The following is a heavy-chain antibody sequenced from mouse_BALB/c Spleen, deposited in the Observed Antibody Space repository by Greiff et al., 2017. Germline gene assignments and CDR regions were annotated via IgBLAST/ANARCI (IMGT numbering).Heavy chain of an antibody. CDR2: ISNGGGST. CDR3: ARHKLGQGYFDY. V-gene: IGHV5-12-2*01. Sequence: EVKVVESGGGLVQPGGSLKLSCAASGFTFSSYTMSWVRQTPEKRLEWVAYISNGGGSTYYPDTVKGRFTISRDNAKNTLYLQMSSLKSEDTAMYYCARHKLGQGYFDYWGQGTTLTVSS. CDR1: GFTFSSYT. J-gene: IGHJ2*01. D-gene: IGHD4-1*01.